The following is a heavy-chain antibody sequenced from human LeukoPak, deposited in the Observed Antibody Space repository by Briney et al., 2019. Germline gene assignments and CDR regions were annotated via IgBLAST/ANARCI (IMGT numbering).Heavy chain of an antibody. Sequence: GGSLRLSCAASGFTFSSYSMNWVRQAPGKGLEWVSSISSSSSYIYYADSVKGRFTISRDNAKNSLYLQMNSLRAEDTAVYYCARATRGGYYDSSGYYNYWGQGTLVTVSP. CDR1: GFTFSSYS. J-gene: IGHJ4*02. D-gene: IGHD3-22*01. CDR2: ISSSSSYI. V-gene: IGHV3-21*01. CDR3: ARATRGGYYDSSGYYNY.